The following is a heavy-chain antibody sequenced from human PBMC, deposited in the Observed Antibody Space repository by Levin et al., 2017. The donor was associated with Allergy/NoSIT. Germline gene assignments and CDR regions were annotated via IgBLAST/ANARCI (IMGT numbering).Heavy chain of an antibody. J-gene: IGHJ4*01. CDR2: IYWNDDK. CDR1: GFSLSTSGVG. Sequence: SGPTLVKPTQTLTLTCTFSGFSLSTSGVGVGWIRQPPGKALEWLALIYWNDDKRYSPSLKSRLTITKDTSKNQVVLTMTNMDPVDTATYYCALNLGDYAADSFDYWGHGTLVTVSS. D-gene: IGHD4-17*01. CDR3: ALNLGDYAADSFDY. V-gene: IGHV2-5*01.